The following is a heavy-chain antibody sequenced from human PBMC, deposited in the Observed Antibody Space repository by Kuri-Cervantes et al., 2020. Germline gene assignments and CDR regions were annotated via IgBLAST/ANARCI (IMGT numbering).Heavy chain of an antibody. Sequence: ETLSLTCAASGFTFRSYSMNWVRQAPGKGLEWVSYISSSSTIYYADSVKGRFTISRDNSKNTLYLQMNSLRAEDTAVYYCAKSGTDTAMVNFDYWGQGTLVTVSS. CDR3: AKSGTDTAMVNFDY. D-gene: IGHD5-18*01. V-gene: IGHV3-48*01. CDR1: GFTFRSYS. CDR2: ISSSSTI. J-gene: IGHJ4*02.